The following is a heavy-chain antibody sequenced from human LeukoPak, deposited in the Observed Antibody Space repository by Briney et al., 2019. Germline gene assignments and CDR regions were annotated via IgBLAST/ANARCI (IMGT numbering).Heavy chain of an antibody. Sequence: PGGSLRLSCAASGFTFNTYEMNWVRQAPGKGLEGVSYISGTSTTIYYADSVKGRFTISRDNGKNSLYLQMNSLRDEDTAVYYCARGYTYYYDGSGYYYDNYFDYWGQGTLVTVSS. V-gene: IGHV3-48*03. D-gene: IGHD3-22*01. CDR3: ARGYTYYYDGSGYYYDNYFDY. CDR1: GFTFNTYE. J-gene: IGHJ4*02. CDR2: ISGTSTTI.